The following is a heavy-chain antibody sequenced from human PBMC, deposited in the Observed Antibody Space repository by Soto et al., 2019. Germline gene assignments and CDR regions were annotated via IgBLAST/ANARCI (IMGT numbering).Heavy chain of an antibody. V-gene: IGHV4-31*03. CDR1: GGSISSGGYY. CDR2: IYYSGST. D-gene: IGHD2-15*01. J-gene: IGHJ5*02. Sequence: QVQLQESGPGLVKPSQTLSLTCTVSGGSISSGGYYWSWIRQHPGKGLEWIGYIYYSGSTYYNPSLKGRVTRSVDTSKNQFSLKLSSVTAADTAVYYCARVRYCSGGSCYPRFDPWGQGTLVTVSS. CDR3: ARVRYCSGGSCYPRFDP.